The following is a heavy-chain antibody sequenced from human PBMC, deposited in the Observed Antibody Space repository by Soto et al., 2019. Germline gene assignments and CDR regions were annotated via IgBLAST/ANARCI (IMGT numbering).Heavy chain of an antibody. CDR1: VGSISSGDYY. J-gene: IGHJ6*02. CDR2: IYYSGST. V-gene: IGHV4-30-4*01. Sequence: SETLSLTCTVSVGSISSGDYYWSWIRQPPGKGLEWIGYIYYSGSTYYNPSLKSRVTISVDTSKNQFSLKLSSVTAADTAVYYCAREWTYSYGYEYYYGMDVWGQGTTVTVSS. D-gene: IGHD5-18*01. CDR3: AREWTYSYGYEYYYGMDV.